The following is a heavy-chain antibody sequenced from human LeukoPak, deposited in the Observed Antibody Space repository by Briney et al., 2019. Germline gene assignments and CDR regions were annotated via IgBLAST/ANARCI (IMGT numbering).Heavy chain of an antibody. V-gene: IGHV1-69*13. D-gene: IGHD6-19*01. J-gene: IGHJ5*02. CDR3: ARWGSGYSSGRGVGAGSPENLELVGGFDP. Sequence: GASVKVSCKASGGTFSSYAISWVRQAPGQGLEWMGGIIPIFGTANYAQKFQGRVTITADESTSTAYMELRSLRSDDTAVYYCARWGSGYSSGRGVGAGSPENLELVGGFDPWGQGTLVTVSS. CDR1: GGTFSSYA. CDR2: IIPIFGTA.